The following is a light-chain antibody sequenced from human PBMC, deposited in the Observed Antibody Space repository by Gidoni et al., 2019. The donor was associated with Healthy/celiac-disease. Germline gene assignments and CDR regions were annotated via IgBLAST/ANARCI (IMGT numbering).Light chain of an antibody. J-gene: IGLJ3*02. CDR3: NSRDSSGNPWV. CDR1: SLRSYY. V-gene: IGLV3-19*01. Sequence: SSELTQDPAVSVALGQTVRITCQGDSLRSYYASWYQQTPGQAPVLVIYGKNNRPSGIPDRFSGSSSGNTASLTITGAQAEDEADYYCNSRDSSGNPWVFGGGTKLTVL. CDR2: GKN.